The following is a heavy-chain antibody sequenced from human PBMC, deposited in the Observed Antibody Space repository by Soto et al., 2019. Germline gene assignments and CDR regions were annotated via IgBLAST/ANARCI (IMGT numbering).Heavy chain of an antibody. CDR1: GGSFSGYY. Sequence: QVQLQQWGAGLLKPSETLSLTCAVYGGSFSGYYWSWIRQPPGKGLEWIGEINHSGSTNYNPSLKSRVTRPVATVKKQCALKLGGVTAAGTPVCYCARRRGGSYVFWYGMDVWGQGTTVTVPS. J-gene: IGHJ6*02. CDR2: INHSGST. CDR3: ARRRGGSYVFWYGMDV. V-gene: IGHV4-34*01. D-gene: IGHD1-26*01.